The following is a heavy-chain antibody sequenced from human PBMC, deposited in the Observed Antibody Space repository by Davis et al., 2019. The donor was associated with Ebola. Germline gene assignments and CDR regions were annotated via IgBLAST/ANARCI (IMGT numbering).Heavy chain of an antibody. V-gene: IGHV4-61*01. Sequence: SETLSLTCTVSGGSISSSSYYWGWIRQPPGKGLEWIGNIYYSGSTNYNPSLKSRVTISVDTSKNQFSLKLSSVTAADTAVYYCARDRLGVVATPGSILRYIDVWGQGTTVTVSS. CDR2: IYYSGST. CDR1: GGSISSSSYY. CDR3: ARDRLGVVATPGSILRYIDV. D-gene: IGHD2-15*01. J-gene: IGHJ6*02.